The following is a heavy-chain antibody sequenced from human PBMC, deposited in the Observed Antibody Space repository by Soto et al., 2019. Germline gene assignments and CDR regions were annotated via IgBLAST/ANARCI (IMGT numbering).Heavy chain of an antibody. CDR3: STDGLNYGSFDY. J-gene: IGHJ4*02. D-gene: IGHD1-7*01. Sequence: PGGSLRLSCAASGFTFSDARMTWLRQTPGRGLEWVGRIKNKRSDEATDYAAAVKGRFIISRDDSKNTLYLQMHSPTTEDTAVYYCSTDGLNYGSFDYWGQGTLVTVSS. V-gene: IGHV3-15*01. CDR1: GFTFSDAR. CDR2: IKNKRSDEAT.